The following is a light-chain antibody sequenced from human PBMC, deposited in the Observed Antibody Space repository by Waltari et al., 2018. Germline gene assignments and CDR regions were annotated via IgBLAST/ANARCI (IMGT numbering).Light chain of an antibody. J-gene: IGKJ1*01. CDR2: GAS. CDR3: QHYVRLPAT. Sequence: EIVLTQSPGPLSLSPGERATLTCRASKSVRGSLSWYQQKAGQAPRLLVYGASSRATGMPGRFGGGGSGTDFSLTISRLEPEDFAVYYCQHYVRLPATFGQGTKVEI. CDR1: KSVRGS. V-gene: IGKV3-20*01.